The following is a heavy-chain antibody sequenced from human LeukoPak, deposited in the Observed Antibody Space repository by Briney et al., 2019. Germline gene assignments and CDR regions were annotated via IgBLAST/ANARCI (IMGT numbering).Heavy chain of an antibody. V-gene: IGHV4-59*01. D-gene: IGHD1-26*01. CDR3: ARGRSNYYGMDV. Sequence: KPSETLSLTCSVSDGSINSYYWNWIRRPPGKGLEWIGYIYHNGNTNYSPSLKSRVTMSVDTSKNLFSLKVSSVTAADTAVYYCARGRSNYYGMDVWGQGTTVTVSS. CDR1: DGSINSYY. J-gene: IGHJ6*02. CDR2: IYHNGNT.